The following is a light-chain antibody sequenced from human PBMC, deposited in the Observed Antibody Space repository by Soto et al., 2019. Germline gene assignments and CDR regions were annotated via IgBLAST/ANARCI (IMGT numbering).Light chain of an antibody. J-gene: IGKJ4*01. Sequence: DIQMTQSPSTLSASVGDRVTITCRASQSISAYLAWYQQKPGIAPKLLIYRASTLEGGVPSRFSGSGSGTQFTLTISNLQPDDFESYYCQQYTIYPLTFGGGTRVDIK. CDR1: QSISAY. CDR3: QQYTIYPLT. CDR2: RAS. V-gene: IGKV1-5*03.